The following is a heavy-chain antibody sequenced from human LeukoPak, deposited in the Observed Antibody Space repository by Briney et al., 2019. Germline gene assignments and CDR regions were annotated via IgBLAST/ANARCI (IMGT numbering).Heavy chain of an antibody. J-gene: IGHJ5*02. CDR3: ARRLTQYDCFDP. D-gene: IGHD2-2*01. Sequence: SQTLSLTCAIAGDSVSSNSAAWNWIRQSPSRGLEWLGRTYYRSTWYNDYAVSVRGRITVNPDTSKNQFSLHLNSVTPEDTAVYYCARRLTQYDCFDPWGQGILVTVSS. CDR2: TYYRSTWYN. CDR1: GDSVSSNSAA. V-gene: IGHV6-1*01.